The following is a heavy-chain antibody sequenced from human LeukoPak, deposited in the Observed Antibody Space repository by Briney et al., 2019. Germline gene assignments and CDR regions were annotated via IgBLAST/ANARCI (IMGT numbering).Heavy chain of an antibody. CDR1: GYIFTSYY. CDR3: ARDPGSNFFDY. Sequence: ASVKVSFTASGYIFTSYYIHWVRQAPGHGLEWMGWINSNSGVTNYAQKFQGRVTMTSDMSISTAYMELRRLKSDDTAVYYCARDPGSNFFDYWGQGTQITVSS. CDR2: INSNSGVT. V-gene: IGHV1-2*02. D-gene: IGHD5/OR15-5a*01. J-gene: IGHJ4*02.